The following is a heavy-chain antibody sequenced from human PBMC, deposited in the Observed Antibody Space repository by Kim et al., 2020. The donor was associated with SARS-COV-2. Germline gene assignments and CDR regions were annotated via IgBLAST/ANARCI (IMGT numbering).Heavy chain of an antibody. V-gene: IGHV3-48*03. J-gene: IGHJ6*02. CDR2: ISSSGSTI. CDR1: GFTFSSYE. Sequence: GGSLRLSCAASGFTFSSYEMNWVRQAPGKGLEWVSYISSSGSTIYYADSVKGRFTISRDNAKNSLYLQMNSLRAEDTAVYYCARDLIAARDYGMDVWGQGTTVTVSS. D-gene: IGHD6-6*01. CDR3: ARDLIAARDYGMDV.